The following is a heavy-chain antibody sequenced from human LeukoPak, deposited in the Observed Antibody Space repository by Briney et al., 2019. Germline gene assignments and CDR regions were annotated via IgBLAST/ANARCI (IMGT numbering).Heavy chain of an antibody. J-gene: IGHJ6*02. CDR2: ISSSSSYI. D-gene: IGHD3-10*01. Sequence: GGSLRLSCAASGFTFSSYSMNWVRQAPGKGLEWVSPISSSSSYIYYADSVKGRFTISRDNAKNSLYLQMNSLRAEDTAVYYCARDPEGYYYGSGKPYYYGMDVWGQGTTVSVSS. CDR3: ARDPEGYYYGSGKPYYYGMDV. CDR1: GFTFSSYS. V-gene: IGHV3-21*01.